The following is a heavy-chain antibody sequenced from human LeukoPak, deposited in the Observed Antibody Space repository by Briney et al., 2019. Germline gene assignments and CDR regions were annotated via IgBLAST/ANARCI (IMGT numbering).Heavy chain of an antibody. CDR2: IYHSGGT. CDR1: GYSISSGYY. D-gene: IGHD3-10*01. V-gene: IGHV4-38-2*02. CDR3: ARCGSGSYLLDY. Sequence: SETLSLTCTVSGYSISSGYYWGWIRQPPGKGLEWLGSIYHSGGTYYNPSLKSRVTISVDTSKNQFSLRLSSVTAADTAVYYCARCGSGSYLLDYWGQGTLVTVSS. J-gene: IGHJ4*02.